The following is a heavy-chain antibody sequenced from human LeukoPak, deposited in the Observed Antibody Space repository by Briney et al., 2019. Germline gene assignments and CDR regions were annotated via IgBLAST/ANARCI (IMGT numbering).Heavy chain of an antibody. CDR1: GGSISSGSYY. CDR3: ARVRHYGSGTFLWAPSFDI. D-gene: IGHD3-10*01. Sequence: SETLSLTCTVSGGSISSGSYYWSWIRQPAGKGLEWIGRIYTSGSTNYNPSLKSRVTISVDASKNQFSLKLSSVTAADTAVYYCARVRHYGSGTFLWAPSFDIWGQGTTVTVSS. V-gene: IGHV4-61*02. CDR2: IYTSGST. J-gene: IGHJ3*02.